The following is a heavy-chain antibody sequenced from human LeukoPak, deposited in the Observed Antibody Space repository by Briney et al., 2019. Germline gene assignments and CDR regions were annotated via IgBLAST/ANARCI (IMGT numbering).Heavy chain of an antibody. CDR2: ISGSGGST. J-gene: IGHJ4*02. V-gene: IGHV3-23*01. CDR3: AKDCKVGPDVYPGGGCEEKFDY. CDR1: GFTFSSYA. D-gene: IGHD2-15*01. Sequence: PGGSLRLSCAASGFTFSSYAMSWVRQAPGKGLEWVSAISGSGGSTYYADSVKGRFTISRDNSKNTLYLQMNSLRAEDTAVYYCAKDCKVGPDVYPGGGCEEKFDYWGQGTLVTVSS.